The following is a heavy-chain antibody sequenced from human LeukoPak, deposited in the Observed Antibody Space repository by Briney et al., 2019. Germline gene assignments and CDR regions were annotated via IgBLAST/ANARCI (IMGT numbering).Heavy chain of an antibody. CDR2: IYYSGST. Sequence: PSETLSLTCAVYGGSFSGYYWSWIRQPPGKGLEWIGYIYYSGSTYYNPSLKSRVTISVDTSKNQFSLKLSSVTAADTAVYYCARVHYDFWSGTTNNWFDPWGQGTLVTVSS. V-gene: IGHV4-59*12. CDR1: GGSFSGYY. J-gene: IGHJ5*02. D-gene: IGHD3-3*01. CDR3: ARVHYDFWSGTTNNWFDP.